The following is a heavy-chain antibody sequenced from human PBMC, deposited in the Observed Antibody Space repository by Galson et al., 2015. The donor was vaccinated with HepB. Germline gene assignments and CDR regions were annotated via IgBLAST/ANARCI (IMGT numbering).Heavy chain of an antibody. Sequence: SLRLSCAASGFTFSSYWMHWVRQAPGKGPVWVSRISSDGSSISYADSVKGRFTTSRDNAKNTLYLQMNSLRAEDTAVYYCDSLIHFPGIGDGYCGQGTLVTVSA. CDR3: DSLIHFPGIGDGY. D-gene: IGHD2-21*01. V-gene: IGHV3-74*01. CDR1: GFTFSSYW. CDR2: ISSDGSSI. J-gene: IGHJ1*01.